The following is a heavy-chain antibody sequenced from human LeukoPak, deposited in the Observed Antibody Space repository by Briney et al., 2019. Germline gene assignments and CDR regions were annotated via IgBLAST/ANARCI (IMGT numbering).Heavy chain of an antibody. CDR1: GGSIIGYY. J-gene: IGHJ6*03. Sequence: SETLSLTCTVSGGSIIGYYWGWIRQPPGKGLEWIGYIYYSGSTNYNPSLKSRVTISVDTSKNQFSLKLSSVTAADTAVYYCARHDHHTVTTGDYYYYIDVRGKGTTVTVSS. CDR3: ARHDHHTVTTGDYYYYIDV. V-gene: IGHV4-59*08. CDR2: IYYSGST. D-gene: IGHD4-17*01.